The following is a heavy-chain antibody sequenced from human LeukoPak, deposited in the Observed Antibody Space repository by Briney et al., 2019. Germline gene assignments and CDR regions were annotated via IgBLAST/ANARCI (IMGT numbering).Heavy chain of an antibody. J-gene: IGHJ6*03. CDR2: MNPNSGNT. CDR1: GGTFSSYA. CDR3: ARGYSRKGLCYMDV. Sequence: ASVKVSCKASGGTFSSYAINWVRQATGQGLEWMGWMNPNSGNTGYAQKFQGRVTMTRNTSISTAYMGLSSLRSEDTAVYYCARGYSRKGLCYMDVWGKGTTVTVSS. V-gene: IGHV1-8*02. D-gene: IGHD4-11*01.